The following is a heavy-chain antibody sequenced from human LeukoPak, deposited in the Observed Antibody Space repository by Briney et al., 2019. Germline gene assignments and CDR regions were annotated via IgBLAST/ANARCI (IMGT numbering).Heavy chain of an antibody. Sequence: SVKVSCKASGGTFSSYAISWVRQAPGQGLEWMGRIIPIFGTANYAQKFQGRVTITTDESTSTAYMELSSLRSEDTAVYYCARTQWELLNWFDPWGQGTLVTVSS. CDR1: GGTFSSYA. CDR2: IIPIFGTA. V-gene: IGHV1-69*05. CDR3: ARTQWELLNWFDP. J-gene: IGHJ5*02. D-gene: IGHD1-26*01.